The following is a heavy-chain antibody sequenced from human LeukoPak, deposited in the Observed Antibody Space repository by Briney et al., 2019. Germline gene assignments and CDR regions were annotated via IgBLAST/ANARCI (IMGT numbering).Heavy chain of an antibody. D-gene: IGHD6-19*01. CDR2: ISSSSSYL. V-gene: IGHV3-21*01. CDR1: GCTFSRYS. CDR3: ARDPLAVAGHYYYYYGMDV. J-gene: IGHJ6*02. Sequence: PGGPLRLSCAASGCTFSRYSMNGVRQAAGKGLEWVASISSSSSYLYYADSVKGRFTISRDNAKNSLYLQLNRLRAEDTAVYYCARDPLAVAGHYYYYYGMDVWGQGPTVSVSS.